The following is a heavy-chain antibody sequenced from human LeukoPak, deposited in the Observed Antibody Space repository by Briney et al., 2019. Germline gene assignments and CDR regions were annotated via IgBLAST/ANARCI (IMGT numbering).Heavy chain of an antibody. CDR1: GFTFSVYS. V-gene: IGHV4-38-2*01. Sequence: GSLRLSCAVSGFTFSVYSMNWVRQAQGKGLEWHGSILYSGSTYYNPSLKSRVTISVDTSKSQCSLKLSSVTAADTAVYYCAIRRKIAAAGGDYYFYMDVWGKGTTVTVSS. J-gene: IGHJ6*03. D-gene: IGHD6-13*01. CDR3: AIRRKIAAAGGDYYFYMDV. CDR2: ILYSGST.